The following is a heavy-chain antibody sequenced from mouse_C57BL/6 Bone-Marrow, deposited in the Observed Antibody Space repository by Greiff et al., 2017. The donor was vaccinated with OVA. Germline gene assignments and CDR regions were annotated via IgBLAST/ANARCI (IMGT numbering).Heavy chain of an antibody. J-gene: IGHJ3*01. CDR1: GYTFTDYE. CDR3: TRGGVAY. Sequence: QVQLKESGAELVRPGASVTLSCKASGYTFTDYEMHWVKQTPVHGLEWIGAIDPETGGTAYNQKFKGKAILTADKSSSTAYMELRSLTSEDSAVYYCTRGGVAYWGQGTLVTVSA. CDR2: IDPETGGT. V-gene: IGHV1-15*01.